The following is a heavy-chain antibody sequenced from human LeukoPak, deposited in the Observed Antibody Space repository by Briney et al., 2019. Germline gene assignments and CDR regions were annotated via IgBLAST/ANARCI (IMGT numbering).Heavy chain of an antibody. D-gene: IGHD4-23*01. V-gene: IGHV3-7*01. J-gene: IGHJ4*02. CDR3: ATDGGPFEN. CDR1: GFRFSSYW. CDR2: IKQDGSEK. Sequence: GGSLRLSCAASGFRFSSYWMSWVRQAPGKGLKWVANIKQDGSEKYYVDSVKGRFTISRDNAKNSLYLQMNSLRAEDTAVYYCATDGGPFENWGQGTLVTVSS.